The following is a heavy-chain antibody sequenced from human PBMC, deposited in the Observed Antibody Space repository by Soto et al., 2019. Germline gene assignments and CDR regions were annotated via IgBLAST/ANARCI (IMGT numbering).Heavy chain of an antibody. V-gene: IGHV1-2*02. Sequence: ASVKVSCKTSGYTFTGYYLNWVRQAPGRGLEWVGWINPKTGDTNNAQKFQGRVTMTTDTSISTGYMELSGLKSDDTAVYYCVTGDHLVRWGQGTRGTAPQ. J-gene: IGHJ4*02. D-gene: IGHD6-6*01. CDR1: GYTFTGYY. CDR3: VTGDHLVR. CDR2: INPKTGDT.